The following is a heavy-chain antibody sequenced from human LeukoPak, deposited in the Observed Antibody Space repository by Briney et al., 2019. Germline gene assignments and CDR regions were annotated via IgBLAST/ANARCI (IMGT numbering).Heavy chain of an antibody. V-gene: IGHV3-74*01. J-gene: IGHJ4*02. CDR3: VRGSDYGGPHY. D-gene: IGHD4-23*01. CDR2: IDRDGSRI. CDR1: GFTFSSYW. Sequence: GGSLRLSCAVSGFTFSSYWMHWVRQAPGKGLVWVSRIDRDGSRINYADSVKGRFTISRDNGKNTLFLQMNSLRAEDAAVYYCVRGSDYGGPHYWGQGTLVTVSS.